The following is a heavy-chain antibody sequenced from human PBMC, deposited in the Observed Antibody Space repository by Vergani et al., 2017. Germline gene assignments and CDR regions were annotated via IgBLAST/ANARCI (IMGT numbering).Heavy chain of an antibody. Sequence: QVQLQESGPGLVKPSQTLSLPCPVSGGSISSGRSYWSWIRHPAGKGLDWIGRIYTSGSTTYNPSLKSRVTISVDTSKNQFSRKLSSVTAADTAVYYCARDRGYSGYDYGGWFDPWGQGTLVTVSS. J-gene: IGHJ5*02. CDR2: IYTSGST. V-gene: IGHV4-61*02. D-gene: IGHD5-12*01. CDR3: ARDRGYSGYDYGGWFDP. CDR1: GGSISSGRSY.